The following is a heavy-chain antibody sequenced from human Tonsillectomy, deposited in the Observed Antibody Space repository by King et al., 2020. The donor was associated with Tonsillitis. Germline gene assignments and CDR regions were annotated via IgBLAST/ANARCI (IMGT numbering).Heavy chain of an antibody. J-gene: IGHJ5*02. D-gene: IGHD3-10*01. V-gene: IGHV4-28*01. CDR1: DYPITSDNW. CDR3: TRIPSGSSSFDP. CDR2: IYYSGST. Sequence: QLQESGPGLVKPSDTLSLTCAVSDYPITSDNWWVWIRQPPGKGLEWIGYIYYSGSTYYSPSLKSRVTMSVDTSKNEFSLKLCSGTAVDRAVYYCTRIPSGSSSFDPWGQGTLVTVSS.